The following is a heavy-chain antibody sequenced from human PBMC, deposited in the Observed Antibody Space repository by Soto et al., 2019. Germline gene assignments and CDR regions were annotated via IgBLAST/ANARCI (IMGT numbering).Heavy chain of an antibody. J-gene: IGHJ4*02. CDR3: AKDGGYSYALDY. D-gene: IGHD5-18*01. V-gene: IGHV3-30*18. CDR1: GFTFSSYG. CDR2: ISYDGSNK. Sequence: GGSLRLSCAASGFTFSSYGMHWVRQAPGKGLEWVAVISYDGSNKYYADSVKGRFTISRDNSKNTLYLQMNSLRAEDTAVYYCAKDGGYSYALDYWGQGTLVTVSS.